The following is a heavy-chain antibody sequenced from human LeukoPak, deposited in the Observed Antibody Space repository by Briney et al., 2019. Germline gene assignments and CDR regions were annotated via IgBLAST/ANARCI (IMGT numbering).Heavy chain of an antibody. V-gene: IGHV3-33*01. CDR3: ARVEKYFDWLLYDY. D-gene: IGHD3-9*01. Sequence: PGRSLRLSCAASGFTFSSYGMHWVRQAPGKGLEWVAVIWYDGSNKYYADSVKGRFTISRDNSKNTLYLQMNSLRAEDTAVYYCARVEKYFDWLLYDYWAREPWSPSPQ. CDR2: IWYDGSNK. CDR1: GFTFSSYG. J-gene: IGHJ4*02.